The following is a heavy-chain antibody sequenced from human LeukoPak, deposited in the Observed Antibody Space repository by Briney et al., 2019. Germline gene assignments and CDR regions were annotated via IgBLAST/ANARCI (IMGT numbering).Heavy chain of an antibody. CDR1: GGTFSSYA. CDR3: ANLGIGTQQLYNWFDP. V-gene: IGHV3-23*01. CDR2: ISGSGGST. D-gene: IGHD6-13*01. Sequence: SCKASGGTFSSYAMSWVRQAPGKGLEWVSAISGSGGSTYYADSVKGRFTISRDNSKNTLYLQMNSLRAEDTAVYYCANLGIGTQQLYNWFDPWGQGTLVTVSS. J-gene: IGHJ5*02.